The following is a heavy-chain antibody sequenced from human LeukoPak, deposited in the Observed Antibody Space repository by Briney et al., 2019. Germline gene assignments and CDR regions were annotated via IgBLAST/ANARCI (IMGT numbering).Heavy chain of an antibody. CDR3: ARHGEKSYYDSSGSVLY. D-gene: IGHD3-22*01. Sequence: PSETLSLTCAVSGYSISSGYYWGWIRQPPGEGLEWTGSIYHSGSTYYNPSLKSRVTISVDTSKNQFSLKLSSVTAADTAVYYCARHGEKSYYDSSGSVLYWGQGTLVTVSS. CDR1: GYSISSGYY. CDR2: IYHSGST. J-gene: IGHJ4*02. V-gene: IGHV4-38-2*01.